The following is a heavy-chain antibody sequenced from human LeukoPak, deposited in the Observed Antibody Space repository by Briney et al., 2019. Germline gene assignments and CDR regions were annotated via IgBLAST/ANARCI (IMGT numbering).Heavy chain of an antibody. Sequence: PGGSLRLSCAASGFTVSSNYMSWVRQAPGKGLEWVSVIYSGGSTYYADSVKGRFTISRDNSKNTLYLQMNSLRAEDTAVYYCARGRRYYYDSSGYYHVDYWGQGTLVAVSS. CDR3: ARGRRYYYDSSGYYHVDY. CDR1: GFTVSSNY. D-gene: IGHD3-22*01. CDR2: IYSGGST. V-gene: IGHV3-53*01. J-gene: IGHJ4*02.